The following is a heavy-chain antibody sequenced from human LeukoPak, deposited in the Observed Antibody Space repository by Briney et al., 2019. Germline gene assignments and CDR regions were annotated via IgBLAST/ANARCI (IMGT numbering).Heavy chain of an antibody. CDR3: ARQGDSSSWYSDAFDI. V-gene: IGHV5-51*01. CDR2: IYPGDSDT. CDR1: GYSFTSYW. Sequence: GESLKISCKGSGYSFTSYWIGWVRQMPGKGLEWVGIIYPGDSDTRYSPSFQGQVTISADKSISTAYLQWSSLKASDTAMYYCARQGDSSSWYSDAFDIWGQGTMVTVSS. D-gene: IGHD6-13*01. J-gene: IGHJ3*02.